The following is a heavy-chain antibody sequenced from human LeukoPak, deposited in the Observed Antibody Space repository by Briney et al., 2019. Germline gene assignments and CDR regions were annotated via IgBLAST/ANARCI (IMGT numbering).Heavy chain of an antibody. CDR2: SSAYNGNT. D-gene: IGHD3-9*01. J-gene: IGHJ4*02. CDR1: GYTFTSYG. CDR3: ARGRPATGYYSLHYFDY. Sequence: ASVKVSCKASGYTFTSYGISWVRQAPGQGLEWMGWSSAYNGNTNYPQKFQGRVTMTTDTSTSTAYMELRSLTSDDTAVYYCARGRPATGYYSLHYFDYWGQGTLVTVSS. V-gene: IGHV1-18*01.